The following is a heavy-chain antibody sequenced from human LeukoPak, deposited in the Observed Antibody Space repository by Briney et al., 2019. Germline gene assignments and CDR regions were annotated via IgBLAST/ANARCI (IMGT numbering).Heavy chain of an antibody. J-gene: IGHJ6*03. D-gene: IGHD5-18*01. CDR2: INSEGSST. V-gene: IGHV3-74*01. CDR1: GFTFSSYW. Sequence: GGSLRLSCAASGFTFSSYWMHGVRHAPGKGRVWVSRINSEGSSTIYADSVKGRFTISRDNAKNTLYLQLNSLRAEDTAVYYCARAGGGYRYGYYYHFYMDVWGKGTPVTVS. CDR3: ARAGGGYRYGYYYHFYMDV.